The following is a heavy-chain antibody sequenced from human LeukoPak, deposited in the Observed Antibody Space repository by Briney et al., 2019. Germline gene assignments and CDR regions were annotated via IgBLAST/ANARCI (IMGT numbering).Heavy chain of an antibody. V-gene: IGHV3-48*01. J-gene: IGHJ6*02. CDR3: ARDHTVPYYDFWSGYFTRNYYYYGMDV. D-gene: IGHD3-3*01. Sequence: GGSLRLSCAASGFTFSSYSMNWVRQAPGKGLEWVSYISSSSSTISYADSVKGRFTISRDNAKNSLYLQMNSLRAEDTAVYYCARDHTVPYYDFWSGYFTRNYYYYGMDVWGQGTTVTVSS. CDR1: GFTFSSYS. CDR2: ISSSSSTI.